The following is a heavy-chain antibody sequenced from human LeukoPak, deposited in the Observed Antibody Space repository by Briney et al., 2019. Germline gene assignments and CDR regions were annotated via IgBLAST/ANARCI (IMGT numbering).Heavy chain of an antibody. D-gene: IGHD2-2*01. J-gene: IGHJ5*02. CDR2: IIHSGNI. CDR1: NGSFSDYS. V-gene: IGHV4-34*01. Sequence: SETLSLTCVVYNGSFSDYSWSWVRKPPGKKLKWTGEIIHSGNINYNPSLRSRVTISLDTSKNQFSLKLSSVTAADTAVYSCARGVRIVQVPRWFDPWGQGALVTVSS. CDR3: ARGVRIVQVPRWFDP.